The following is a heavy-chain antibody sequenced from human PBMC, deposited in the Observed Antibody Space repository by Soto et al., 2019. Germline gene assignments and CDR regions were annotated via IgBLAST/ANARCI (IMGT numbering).Heavy chain of an antibody. J-gene: IGHJ4*02. V-gene: IGHV3-53*01. CDR2: IYSGGST. CDR1: GFTVSSNY. D-gene: IGHD3-22*01. Sequence: HPGGSLRLSCAASGFTVSSNYMSWVRQAPGKGLEWVSVIYSGGSTYYADSVKGRFTISRDNSKNTLYLQMNSLRAEDTAVYYCARHTPSKGSSGYYEGSALYFDYWGQGTLVTVSS. CDR3: ARHTPSKGSSGYYEGSALYFDY.